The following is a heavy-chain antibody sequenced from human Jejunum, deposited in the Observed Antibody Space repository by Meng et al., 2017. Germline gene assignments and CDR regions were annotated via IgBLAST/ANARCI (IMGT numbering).Heavy chain of an antibody. J-gene: IGHJ4*02. Sequence: GGSLRLSCAASGFTFTDAWMSWVRQAPGKGLEWVARIKGKADGGATDYAASVTGRFTISRDDSKNTLYLQMNNLETEDTAVYFCTTDRRYGVAPQFDYWGQGALVTVSS. D-gene: IGHD3-3*01. CDR1: GFTFTDAW. CDR2: IKGKADGGAT. CDR3: TTDRRYGVAPQFDY. V-gene: IGHV3-15*01.